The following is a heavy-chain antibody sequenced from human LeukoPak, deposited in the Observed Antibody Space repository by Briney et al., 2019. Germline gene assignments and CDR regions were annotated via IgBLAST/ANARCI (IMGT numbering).Heavy chain of an antibody. D-gene: IGHD6-19*01. J-gene: IGHJ4*02. V-gene: IGHV3-53*01. Sequence: GGSLRLSGAASGFTGSGNYMSWVRQAPGKGLEWVLVIYSGGSTYYADSVKGRFTIFRDNAKNSLYLQINSLRAEETAVYYSAGDGVAVASDYWGQRTLVTVSS. CDR2: IYSGGST. CDR3: AGDGVAVASDY. CDR1: GFTGSGNY.